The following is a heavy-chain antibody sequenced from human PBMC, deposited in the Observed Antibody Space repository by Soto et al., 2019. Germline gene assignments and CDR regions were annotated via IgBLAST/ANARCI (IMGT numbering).Heavy chain of an antibody. D-gene: IGHD3-22*01. Sequence: QPGGSLRLSCAASGFTFSSYGMHWVRQAPGKGLEWVAVISYDGSNKYYADSVKGRFTISRDNSKNTLYLQMNSLRAEDTAVYYCAELWGTSTYDSSGYPIDYWGQGTLVTVSS. V-gene: IGHV3-30*18. J-gene: IGHJ4*02. CDR3: AELWGTSTYDSSGYPIDY. CDR1: GFTFSSYG. CDR2: ISYDGSNK.